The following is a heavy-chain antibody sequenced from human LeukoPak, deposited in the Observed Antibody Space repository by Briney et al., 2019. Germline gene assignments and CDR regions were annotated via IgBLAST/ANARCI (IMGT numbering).Heavy chain of an antibody. D-gene: IGHD3-10*01. CDR3: ARVRSRPRFGELWS. CDR1: GGSISSYY. CDR2: IYYSGTT. V-gene: IGHV4-59*01. J-gene: IGHJ5*02. Sequence: SETLSLTCTVSGGSISSYYWSWIRQPPGKGLEYIGYIYYSGTTNNNPSLKGRFTISVDTARNQFSLTLSSVTAADTAIYYCARVRSRPRFGELWSWGQGALVTVSS.